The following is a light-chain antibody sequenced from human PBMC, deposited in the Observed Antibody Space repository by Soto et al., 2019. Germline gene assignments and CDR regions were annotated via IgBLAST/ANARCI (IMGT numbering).Light chain of an antibody. CDR2: EVS. Sequence: QSVLTQPPSASGSPGQSVTISCTGTSSDVGGYNYVSWYQQHPGKAPKLFIYEVSKRPSGVPDRFSGSKSGNTASLTVSGLQTDDEADYYRGSYAGSNNYVFGTGTKVTVL. J-gene: IGLJ1*01. CDR1: SSDVGGYNY. V-gene: IGLV2-8*01. CDR3: GSYAGSNNYV.